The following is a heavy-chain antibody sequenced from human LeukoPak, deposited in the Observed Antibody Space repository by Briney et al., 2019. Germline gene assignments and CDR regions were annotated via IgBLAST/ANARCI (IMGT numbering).Heavy chain of an antibody. J-gene: IGHJ4*02. V-gene: IGHV4-34*01. CDR1: GGSFSGYY. D-gene: IGHD3-22*01. CDR2: INHSGST. CDR3: AGTYRPTYYYDSSGYPNSFDY. Sequence: SETLSHTCAVYGGSFSGYYWSWIRQPPGKGLEWIGEINHSGSTNYNPSLKSRVTISVDTSKNQFSLKLSSVTAADTAVYYCAGTYRPTYYYDSSGYPNSFDYWGQGTLVTVSS.